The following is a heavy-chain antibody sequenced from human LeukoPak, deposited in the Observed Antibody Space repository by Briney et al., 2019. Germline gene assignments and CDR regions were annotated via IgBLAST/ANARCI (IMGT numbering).Heavy chain of an antibody. CDR1: GFTFSSYS. CDR3: ARADYYDSSGYYYVPEYFQH. V-gene: IGHV3-21*01. D-gene: IGHD3-22*01. Sequence: PGGSLRLSCAASGFTFSSYSMNWIRQAPGKGLEWVSSISSSSSYIYYADSVKGRFTISRDNAKNSLYLQMNSLRAEDTAVYYCARADYYDSSGYYYVPEYFQHWGQGTLVTVSS. J-gene: IGHJ1*01. CDR2: ISSSSSYI.